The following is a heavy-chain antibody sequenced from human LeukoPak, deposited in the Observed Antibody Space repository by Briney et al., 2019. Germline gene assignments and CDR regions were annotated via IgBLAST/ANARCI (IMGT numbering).Heavy chain of an antibody. CDR2: VSSAGYTT. CDR3: AREQGALDS. J-gene: IGHJ4*02. V-gene: IGHV3-74*01. CDR1: GFTFSGDW. Sequence: GGSLRLSCAASGFTFSGDWMHWVRQAPGKGLVWVSHVSSAGYTTRYADSVKGRFTVSRDNAKNTLYLQMNSLRAEDTAVYYCAREQGALDSWGQGTLVTVSS.